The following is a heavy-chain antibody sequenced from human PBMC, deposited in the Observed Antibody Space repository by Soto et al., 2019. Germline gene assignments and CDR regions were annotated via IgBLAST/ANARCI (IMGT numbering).Heavy chain of an antibody. CDR1: GDSVSSNSAA. V-gene: IGHV6-1*01. Sequence: PSQTLSLTCVISGDSVSSNSAAWNWIRQSPSRGLEWLGRTYYRSKWYDDYAVSVRSRITINPDTSKNQFSLQLNSVTPEDTAVYYCARVDLRRSSIFWFDPWGQGTLVTVYS. J-gene: IGHJ5*02. CDR2: TYYRSKWYD. CDR3: ARVDLRRSSIFWFDP. D-gene: IGHD6-6*01.